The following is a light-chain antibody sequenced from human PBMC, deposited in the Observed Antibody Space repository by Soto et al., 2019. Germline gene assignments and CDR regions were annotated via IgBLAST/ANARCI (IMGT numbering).Light chain of an antibody. CDR3: TSYTSSSSRV. V-gene: IGLV2-14*01. CDR2: EVS. CDR1: SRDIGGYNY. J-gene: IGLJ2*01. Sequence: QSALTQPASVSGSPGQSITISCTGTSRDIGGYNYVSWYQQHPGKAPKLMIYEVSSRPSGVSDRFSGSKSDNTASLTISGLQAEDEADYYCTSYTSSSSRVFGGGTKLTVL.